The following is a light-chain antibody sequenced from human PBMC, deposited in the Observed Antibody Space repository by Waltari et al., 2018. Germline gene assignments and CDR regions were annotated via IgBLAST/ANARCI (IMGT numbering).Light chain of an antibody. CDR2: STS. CDR1: TGAVTSSSF. V-gene: IGLV7-43*01. J-gene: IGLJ2*01. Sequence: QTVVTQEPSLTVSPGGTITLTCASSTGAVTSSSFPNWFQQKRGQAPRPLIYSTSNNYSRPPAPFSCSLLAGKAALTLSGVQPEEEADYYCLLYYGHSQLVFGGGTRLTVL. CDR3: LLYYGHSQLV.